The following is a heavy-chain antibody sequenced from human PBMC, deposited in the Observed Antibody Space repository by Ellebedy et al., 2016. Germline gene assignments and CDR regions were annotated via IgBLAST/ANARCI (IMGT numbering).Heavy chain of an antibody. CDR2: IYYSGST. CDR1: GGSISSSSYY. J-gene: IGHJ2*01. Sequence: SETLSLXXTVSGGSISSSSYYWGWIRQPPGKGLEWIGSIYYSGSTYYNPSLKSRVTISVDTSKNQFSLRLSSVTAADTAVYYCARPNLNWYFDLWGRGTLVTVSS. CDR3: ARPNLNWYFDL. V-gene: IGHV4-39*01.